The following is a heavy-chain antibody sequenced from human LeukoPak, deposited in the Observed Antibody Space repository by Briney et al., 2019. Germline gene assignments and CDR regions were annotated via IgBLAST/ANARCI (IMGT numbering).Heavy chain of an antibody. V-gene: IGHV3-7*04. CDR2: IKEDGTGK. Sequence: PGGSLRLSCAASGFTFSTYWMSWVRQAPGKGLEWLANIKEDGTGKNHVDSVKGRFTISRDNAKNSLHLQMNGLRAEDTAVYYCAREIPQQLVAMDVWGQGTTVTVSS. D-gene: IGHD6-13*01. CDR1: GFTFSTYW. CDR3: AREIPQQLVAMDV. J-gene: IGHJ6*02.